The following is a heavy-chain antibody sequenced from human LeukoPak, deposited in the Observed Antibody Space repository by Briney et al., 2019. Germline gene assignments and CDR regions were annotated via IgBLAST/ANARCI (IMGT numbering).Heavy chain of an antibody. J-gene: IGHJ3*02. D-gene: IGHD2-2*01. CDR2: IYPGDSDT. V-gene: IGHV5-51*01. Sequence: GESLKISCKGSGYSFTSYWIGWVRQMPGKGLEWMGIIYPGDSDTRYSPSFQGQVTISADKSISTAYLQWSSLKASDTAMYYCARIGVPAAMPEHAFDIWGQGTMVTVSS. CDR3: ARIGVPAAMPEHAFDI. CDR1: GYSFTSYW.